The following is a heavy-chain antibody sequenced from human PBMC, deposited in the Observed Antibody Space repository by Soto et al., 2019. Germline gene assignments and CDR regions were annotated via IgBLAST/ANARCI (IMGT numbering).Heavy chain of an antibody. J-gene: IGHJ6*02. Sequence: QVQLQQWGAGLLKTSETLSLTCAVYGGSFSGYYWSWIRQPPGKGLEWIGEINHSGSTNYNPSLKSRVTISVDTSKNQFSLKLSSVTAADTAVYYCARGTLYGGMDVWGQGTTVTVSS. D-gene: IGHD2-15*01. CDR1: GGSFSGYY. V-gene: IGHV4-34*01. CDR3: ARGTLYGGMDV. CDR2: INHSGST.